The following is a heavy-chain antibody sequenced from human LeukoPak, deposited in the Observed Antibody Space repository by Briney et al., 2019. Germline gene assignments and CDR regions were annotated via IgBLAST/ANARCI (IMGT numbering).Heavy chain of an antibody. Sequence: ASVKVSFKASGYTFTVYYMHWVRQAPGQGLEWMGWINPNSGGTNYSQKFQGWVTMTRDTSISTAYMELSRLRSDDTAVYYCAREGRGYCSSTSCYSAFDIWGQGTMVTVSS. D-gene: IGHD2-2*02. CDR2: INPNSGGT. V-gene: IGHV1-2*04. CDR3: AREGRGYCSSTSCYSAFDI. J-gene: IGHJ3*02. CDR1: GYTFTVYY.